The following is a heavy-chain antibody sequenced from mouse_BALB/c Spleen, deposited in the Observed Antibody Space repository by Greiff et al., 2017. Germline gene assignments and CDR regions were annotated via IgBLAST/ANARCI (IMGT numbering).Heavy chain of an antibody. CDR3: ARVADYGSSYWYFDV. Sequence: QVQLKQSGPGLVAPSQSLSITCTVSGFSLTGYGVNWVRQPPGKGLEWLGMIWGDGSTDYNSALKSRLSISKDNSKSQVFLKMNSLQTDDTARYYCARVADYGSSYWYFDVWGAGTTVTVSS. CDR1: GFSLTGYG. CDR2: IWGDGST. V-gene: IGHV2-6-7*01. D-gene: IGHD1-1*01. J-gene: IGHJ1*01.